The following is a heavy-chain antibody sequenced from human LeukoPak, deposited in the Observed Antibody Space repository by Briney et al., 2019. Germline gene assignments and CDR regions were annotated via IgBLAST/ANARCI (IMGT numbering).Heavy chain of an antibody. CDR1: GFTFSNAE. CDR3: ARGHSVYGVMDF. Sequence: GGSLRPSCAASGFTFSNAEMHWVRQAPGKGLEWISYISNNRISIYYSDSVKGRFTISRDNARNSLYLQMNSLRAEDTAIYYCARGHSVYGVMDFWGQGTLVTVSS. V-gene: IGHV3-48*03. D-gene: IGHD5/OR15-5a*01. J-gene: IGHJ4*02. CDR2: ISNNRISI.